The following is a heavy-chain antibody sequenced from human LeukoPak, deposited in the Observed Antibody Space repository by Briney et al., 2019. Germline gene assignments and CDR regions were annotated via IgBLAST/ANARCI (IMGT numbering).Heavy chain of an antibody. J-gene: IGHJ4*02. CDR1: GFTFSSYA. CDR3: ARDRSGSYFRSIFGY. D-gene: IGHD1-26*01. CDR2: ISYDGSNK. Sequence: GGSLRLSCAASGFTFSSYAMHWVRQAPGKGLEWVAVISYDGSNKYYADSVKGRFTISRDNSKNTLYLQMNSLRAEDTAVYYCARDRSGSYFRSIFGYWGQGTLVTVSS. V-gene: IGHV3-30-3*01.